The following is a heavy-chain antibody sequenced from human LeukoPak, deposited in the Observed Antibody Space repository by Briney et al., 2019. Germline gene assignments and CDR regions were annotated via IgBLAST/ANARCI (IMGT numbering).Heavy chain of an antibody. Sequence: PSETLSLTCTVSGGSISSSSYYWGWIRQPPGKGLEWIGNIYHSGNTYYNPSLKSRVRMSVDTSENQFSLKLSSVTAADTAVYYCAGTYSLYDAFDIWGQGTMVTVSS. D-gene: IGHD1-26*01. CDR1: GGSISSSSYY. CDR2: IYHSGNT. J-gene: IGHJ3*02. V-gene: IGHV4-39*07. CDR3: AGTYSLYDAFDI.